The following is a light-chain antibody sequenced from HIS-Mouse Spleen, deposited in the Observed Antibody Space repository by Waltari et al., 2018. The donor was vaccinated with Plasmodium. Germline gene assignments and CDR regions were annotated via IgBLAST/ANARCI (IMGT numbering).Light chain of an antibody. CDR2: AAS. J-gene: IGKJ3*01. V-gene: IGKV1-39*01. CDR1: QSISSY. Sequence: DIQMTQSPSSLSASVGDRVTITCRASQSISSYLNWYQQKPGKAPKLLHYAASSLQSGVPSRFSGSGSGTDFTLTISSLQPEDFATYYCQQSYSTPFTFGPGTKVDIK. CDR3: QQSYSTPFT.